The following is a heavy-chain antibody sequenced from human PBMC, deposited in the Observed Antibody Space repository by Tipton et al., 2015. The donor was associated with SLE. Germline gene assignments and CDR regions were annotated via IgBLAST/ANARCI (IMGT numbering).Heavy chain of an antibody. V-gene: IGHV4-39*01. D-gene: IGHD3-9*01. CDR3: ARLPDLGILTGSDAFDI. CDR1: GGSISSSSYY. Sequence: TLSLTCTVSGGSISSSSYYWGWIRQPPGKGLEWIGSIYYSGSTYYNPSLTSRVTISVDTSKTQFSLKLSSVTASDTAVYYCARLPDLGILTGSDAFDIWGQGTMVTVSS. J-gene: IGHJ3*02. CDR2: IYYSGST.